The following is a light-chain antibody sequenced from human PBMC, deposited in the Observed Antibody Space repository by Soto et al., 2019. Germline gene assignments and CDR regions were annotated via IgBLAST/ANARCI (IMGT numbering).Light chain of an antibody. CDR2: DAS. CDR3: QQRSNWPRT. V-gene: IGKV3-11*01. CDR1: QSVDNN. Sequence: ELVMTQSPATRSVSPLEIATLSFMASQSVDNNLAWFQQKPGQAPRLLIYDASTRATGIPARFSGSGSGTDFTLTISSLEPQDFAVYYCQQRSNWPRTFGQGTKVDI. J-gene: IGKJ1*01.